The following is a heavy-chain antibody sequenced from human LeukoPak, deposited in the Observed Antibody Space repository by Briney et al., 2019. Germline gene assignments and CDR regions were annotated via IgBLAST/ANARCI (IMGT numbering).Heavy chain of an antibody. J-gene: IGHJ3*02. D-gene: IGHD5-18*01. V-gene: IGHV6-1*01. CDR1: GDSVFSNSS. CDR2: TYYRSKWYN. Sequence: SQTLSLTCAISGDSVFSNSSWNWIRQSPSRGLEWLGRTYYRSKWYNDYVVSVKSRININPDTSKHQFSLQLNSVTPEDTAVYYCARGGQGDGYSADEAFDIWGQGTMVTVS. CDR3: ARGGQGDGYSADEAFDI.